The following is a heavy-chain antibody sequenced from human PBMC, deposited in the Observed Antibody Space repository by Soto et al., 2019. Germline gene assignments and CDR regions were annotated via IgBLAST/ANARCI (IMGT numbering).Heavy chain of an antibody. V-gene: IGHV3-11*06. CDR2: ISSRTNYT. CDR3: ARSVVSSTRFDP. D-gene: IGHD6-13*01. J-gene: IGHJ5*02. Sequence: PGGSLRLSCAASGFTFSDYYMSWIRQAPGKGPEWVSYISSRTNYTKYADSVKGRFTISRDNAKNSLYLQMNSLRGEDTAVYYCARSVVSSTRFDPWGQGTLVTVSS. CDR1: GFTFSDYY.